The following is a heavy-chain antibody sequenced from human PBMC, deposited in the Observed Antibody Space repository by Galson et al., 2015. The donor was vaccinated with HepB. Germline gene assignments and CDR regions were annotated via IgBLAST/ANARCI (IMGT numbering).Heavy chain of an antibody. V-gene: IGHV1-3*01. CDR1: GYTFTSYA. D-gene: IGHD5-12*01. J-gene: IGHJ4*02. Sequence: QSGAEVKKPGESLRISCKGSGYTFTSYAMHWVRQAPGQRLEWMGWINAGNGNTKYSQKFQGRVTITRDTSASTAYMELSSLRSEDTAVYYCARGGYSGYYSPEGGDYFDYWGQGTLVTVSS. CDR2: INAGNGNT. CDR3: ARGGYSGYYSPEGGDYFDY.